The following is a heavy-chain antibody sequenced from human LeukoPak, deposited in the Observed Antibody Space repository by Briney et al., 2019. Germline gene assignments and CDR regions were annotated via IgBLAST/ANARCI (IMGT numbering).Heavy chain of an antibody. Sequence: GASVKVSCKASGYTFTSYAMHWVRQAPAQRLEGMGWINTGNGNTKYSQKFQGRVTITSDTSASKAYMELSSLRSEDTAVYYCARYSSIMITFGGVIVENWFDPWGQGTLVTVSS. CDR3: ARYSSIMITFGGVIVENWFDP. CDR1: GYTFTSYA. D-gene: IGHD3-16*02. V-gene: IGHV1-3*04. J-gene: IGHJ5*02. CDR2: INTGNGNT.